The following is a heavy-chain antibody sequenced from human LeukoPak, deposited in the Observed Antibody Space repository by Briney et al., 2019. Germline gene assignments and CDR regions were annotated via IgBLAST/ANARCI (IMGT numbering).Heavy chain of an antibody. CDR1: GFTFSNYG. V-gene: IGHV3-30*03. Sequence: PGGSLRLSCAASGFTFSNYGMHWVRQAPGKGLEWVAAISYDGSNKYYADSVKGRFTISRDNAKNTLYLQMNSLRAGDTAVYYCASTPNGVAAIYFDYWGQGTLVTVSS. D-gene: IGHD2-15*01. J-gene: IGHJ4*02. CDR3: ASTPNGVAAIYFDY. CDR2: ISYDGSNK.